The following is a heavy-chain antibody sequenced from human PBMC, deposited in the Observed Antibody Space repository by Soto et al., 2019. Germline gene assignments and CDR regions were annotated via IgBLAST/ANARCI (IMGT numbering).Heavy chain of an antibody. CDR1: GGTFSRHA. CDR2: IIPLFGTT. J-gene: IGHJ5*02. V-gene: IGHV1-69*13. CDR3: ARASIHGSSWYFWFDP. D-gene: IGHD6-13*01. Sequence: ASVKVSCKSSGGTFSRHAINWVRQAPGQGLEWMGGIIPLFGTTNYAQKFKGRLTITADESTNTTYMELSSLKSEDAAVYYCARASIHGSSWYFWFDPWGQGTLVTVST.